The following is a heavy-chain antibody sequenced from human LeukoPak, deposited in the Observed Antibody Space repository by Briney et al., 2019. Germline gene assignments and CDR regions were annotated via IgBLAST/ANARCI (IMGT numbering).Heavy chain of an antibody. V-gene: IGHV4-4*02. Sequence: SETLSLTCAVSGGSISISSSNWWSWVRQPPGKGLEWIGEIFHSGSTNYNPSLKSRVTISVAKSKNQFSLQLSSLTAADTAVYYCARDLHGGNSFTSDWYFDLWGRGTLVTVSS. CDR2: IFHSGST. J-gene: IGHJ2*01. CDR3: ARDLHGGNSFTSDWYFDL. D-gene: IGHD4-23*01. CDR1: GGSISISSSNW.